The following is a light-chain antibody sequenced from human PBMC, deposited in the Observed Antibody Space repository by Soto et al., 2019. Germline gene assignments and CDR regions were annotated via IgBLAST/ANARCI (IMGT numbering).Light chain of an antibody. CDR2: EVS. V-gene: IGLV2-8*01. Sequence: QSALTQPPSASGSPGQSVTISCTGTSSDVGGHNYVSWYQQYPGKAPKLMTYEVSKRPSGVPDRFSGSKSGNTASLTVSGLQAEDEADYYCSSYAGSNNPWVFGGGTKLTVL. CDR3: SSYAGSNNPWV. CDR1: SSDVGGHNY. J-gene: IGLJ3*02.